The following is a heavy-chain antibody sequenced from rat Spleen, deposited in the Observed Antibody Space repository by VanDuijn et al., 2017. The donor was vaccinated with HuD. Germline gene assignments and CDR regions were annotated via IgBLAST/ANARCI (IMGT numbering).Heavy chain of an antibody. Sequence: QVQLKESGPGLVQPSQTLSLTCTVSGFSLTSYHVHWVRQPPGKGLEWMGVMWSDGDTSYNSALKSRLSISRDTSKSQVFLKMSSLQTEEKATYYWDRSIIRGKGGYNVMDAWGQGASVTVSS. CDR2: MWSDGDT. V-gene: IGHV2-32*01. J-gene: IGHJ4*01. D-gene: IGHD4-5*01. CDR3: DRSIIRGKGGYNVMDA. CDR1: GFSLTSYH.